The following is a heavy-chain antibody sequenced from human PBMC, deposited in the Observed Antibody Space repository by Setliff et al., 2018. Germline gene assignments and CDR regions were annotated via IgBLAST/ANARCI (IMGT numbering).Heavy chain of an antibody. Sequence: GASVKVSCKASGYTFTGYYMHWVRQAPGQGLEWMGWINPNSGGTNYAQKFQGWVTMTRDTSISTAYMELSRLRSDDTAVYYCARGTGGDYNFWSGYYTVSWFDPWGQGTLVTVSS. V-gene: IGHV1-2*04. J-gene: IGHJ5*02. CDR3: ARGTGGDYNFWSGYYTVSWFDP. CDR1: GYTFTGYY. CDR2: INPNSGGT. D-gene: IGHD3-3*01.